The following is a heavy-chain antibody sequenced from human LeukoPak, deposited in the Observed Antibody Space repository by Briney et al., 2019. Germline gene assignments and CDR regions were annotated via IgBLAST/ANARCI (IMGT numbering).Heavy chain of an antibody. J-gene: IGHJ4*02. V-gene: IGHV3-64*01. CDR3: ARGGRYSSGPYFRY. D-gene: IGHD6-19*01. Sequence: PGGSLRLSCAASGFTFSSYAMHWVRQAPGKGLEYVSAISSNGGSTYYANSVKGRFTISRDNSKNTLYLQMGSLRAEDMAVYYCARGGRYSSGPYFRYWGQGTLVTVSS. CDR1: GFTFSSYA. CDR2: ISSNGGST.